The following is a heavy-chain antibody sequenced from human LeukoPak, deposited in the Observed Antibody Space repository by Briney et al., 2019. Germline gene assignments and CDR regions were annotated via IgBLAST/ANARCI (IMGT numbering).Heavy chain of an antibody. CDR1: GGSFSGYY. CDR2: INHSGST. D-gene: IGHD1/OR15-1a*01. CDR3: ASCEQAV. V-gene: IGHV4-34*01. J-gene: IGHJ6*04. Sequence: PSETLSLTCAVYGGSFSGYYWSWIRQPPGKGLEWIGEINHSGSTNYNPSLKSRVTISVDTSKNQFSLKLSSVTAADTAVYYCASCEQAVWGKGTPVTVPS.